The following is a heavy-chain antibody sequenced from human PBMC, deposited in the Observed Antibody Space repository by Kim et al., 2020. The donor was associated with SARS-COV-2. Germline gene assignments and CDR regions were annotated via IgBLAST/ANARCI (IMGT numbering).Heavy chain of an antibody. V-gene: IGHV3-48*02. Sequence: GGSLRLSCAASGFPLYSFSMNWIRQAPGKGLEWISYISTSGRIIYYGDSVKGRFTVSRDNDKNPLFLQMHSLKDEDTAVYYCARSHPNAQYQYLQQWGQG. CDR2: ISTSGRII. J-gene: IGHJ1*01. D-gene: IGHD2-8*01. CDR3: ARSHPNAQYQYLQQ. CDR1: GFPLYSFS.